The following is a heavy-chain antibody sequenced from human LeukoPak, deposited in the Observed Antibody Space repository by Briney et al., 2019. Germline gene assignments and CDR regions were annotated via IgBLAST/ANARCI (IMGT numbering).Heavy chain of an antibody. D-gene: IGHD5-18*01. CDR1: GFTVSSNY. CDR2: IYSGVST. CDR3: VRVGYSYGYGDWNHFDY. J-gene: IGHJ4*02. Sequence: PGGSLRLSCAASGFTVSSNYMSWVRQAPGKGLEWVSIIYSGVSTYYADSVKGRFTISRDNSKNTFYLQMNSLRAEDTAVYFCVRVGYSYGYGDWNHFDYWGQGTLVTVSS. V-gene: IGHV3-66*02.